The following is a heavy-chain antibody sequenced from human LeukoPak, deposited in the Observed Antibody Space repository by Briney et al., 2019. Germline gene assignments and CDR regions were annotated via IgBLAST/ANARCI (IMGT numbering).Heavy chain of an antibody. Sequence: GGSLRLSCEASGFTLSSYSMNWVRQAPGKGLEWVSSISSSSTYIYYADSVKGRFTISRDNAKNSLYLQMNSLRAEDTAVYYCARDMTNRELPKGDYYYYYGMDVWGQGTTVTVSS. V-gene: IGHV3-21*01. CDR3: ARDMTNRELPKGDYYYYYGMDV. J-gene: IGHJ6*02. CDR1: GFTLSSYS. D-gene: IGHD1-26*01. CDR2: ISSSSTYI.